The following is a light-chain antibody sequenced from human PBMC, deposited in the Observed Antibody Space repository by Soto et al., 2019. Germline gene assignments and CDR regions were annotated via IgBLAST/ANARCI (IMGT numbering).Light chain of an antibody. V-gene: IGKV1-39*01. CDR1: QAISNY. J-gene: IGKJ5*01. CDR3: QKCHATPLN. Sequence: DIQMTPSPSFLSASVGYIVSITFRASQAISNYLNWYQQKPGKAPNLLIFGAKTLQSGVPSRFSGSGYGTDFTLTITTLQPEDVGIYYCQKCHATPLNFGQGTRLEIK. CDR2: GAK.